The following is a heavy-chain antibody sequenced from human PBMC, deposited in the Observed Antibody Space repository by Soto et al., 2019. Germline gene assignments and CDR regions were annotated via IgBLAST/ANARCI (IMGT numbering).Heavy chain of an antibody. Sequence: SETLSLTCTVSGGSISGSSYYWGGLRQPPGKGLEWIGSIYYSGSTYYNPSLKSRVTISVDTSKNQSSLKLSSVTAADTAVYYCARQSTSRIQLWYYYYGMDVWGQGTTVTVSS. CDR1: GGSISGSSYY. D-gene: IGHD5-18*01. CDR3: ARQSTSRIQLWYYYYGMDV. CDR2: IYYSGST. V-gene: IGHV4-39*01. J-gene: IGHJ6*02.